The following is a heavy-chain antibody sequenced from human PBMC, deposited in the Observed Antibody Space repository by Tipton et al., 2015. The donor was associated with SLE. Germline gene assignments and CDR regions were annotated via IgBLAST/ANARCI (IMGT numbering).Heavy chain of an antibody. J-gene: IGHJ2*01. D-gene: IGHD7-27*01. CDR2: IYYSGST. Sequence: TLSLTCTVSGGSISSGDYYWSWIRQPPGKGLEWIGYIYYSGSTNYNPSLKSRVTISVDTSKNQFSLKLSSVTAADTAMYYCARGASPNWGSYWYFDLWGRGTLVTVSS. V-gene: IGHV4-61*08. CDR3: ARGASPNWGSYWYFDL. CDR1: GGSISSGDYY.